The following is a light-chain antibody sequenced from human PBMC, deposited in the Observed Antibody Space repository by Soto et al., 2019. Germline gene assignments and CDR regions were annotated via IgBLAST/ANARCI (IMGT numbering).Light chain of an antibody. V-gene: IGKV1-12*01. CDR3: QQANNFPRT. Sequence: DIQMTQSPSSVSASVGDRVTITCRASQGITNWLAWYQQKPGKAPKLLIYAASSLQSGVPSRFSGSGFGTDFTLTISRPQPEDFATYYCQQANNFPRTFGQGTKVEIK. CDR1: QGITNW. CDR2: AAS. J-gene: IGKJ1*01.